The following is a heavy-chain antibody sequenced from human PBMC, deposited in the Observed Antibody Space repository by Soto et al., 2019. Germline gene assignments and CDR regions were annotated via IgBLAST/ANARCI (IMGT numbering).Heavy chain of an antibody. V-gene: IGHV1-69*01. CDR1: GGSFRNYV. CDR3: SFHSDSNSYSRFDF. D-gene: IGHD4-4*01. J-gene: IGHJ4*02. CDR2: IIPVFETS. Sequence: QVQLVPSGAEVKKPGSSVKVSCRASGGSFRNYVMSWVRQAPGQGLEWMGGIIPVFETSTYAQKCQVTVTSTADDSTSTVSMEMSNLRSEDTAVYFCSFHSDSNSYSRFDFWGQGTLVTVSS.